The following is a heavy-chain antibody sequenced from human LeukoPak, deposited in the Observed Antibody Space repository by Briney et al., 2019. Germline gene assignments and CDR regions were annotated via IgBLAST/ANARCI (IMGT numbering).Heavy chain of an antibody. CDR2: ISAYNGNT. V-gene: IGHV1-18*01. J-gene: IGHJ4*02. D-gene: IGHD2-15*01. Sequence: GASVKVSCKASGGTFSSYAISWVRQAPGQGLEWMGWISAYNGNTNYAQKLQGRVTMTTDTSTSTAYMELRSLRSDDTAVYYCARAKFVRYCSGGSCYRIFDYWGQGTLVTVSS. CDR1: GGTFSSYA. CDR3: ARAKFVRYCSGGSCYRIFDY.